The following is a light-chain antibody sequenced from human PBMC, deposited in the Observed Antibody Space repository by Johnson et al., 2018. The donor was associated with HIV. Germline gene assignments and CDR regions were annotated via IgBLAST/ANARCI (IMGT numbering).Light chain of an antibody. Sequence: HSVLTQPPSVSAAPGQKVTISCSGSSSNIGNNYVSWYQLLPGTAPKLLIYDNNKRPSGIPDRFSGSKSGTSATLGITGLQTGDEADYYCGTWDSSLRAYNYVCGSGTKVTVL. J-gene: IGLJ1*01. CDR1: SSNIGNNY. CDR3: GTWDSSLRAYNYV. V-gene: IGLV1-51*01. CDR2: DNN.